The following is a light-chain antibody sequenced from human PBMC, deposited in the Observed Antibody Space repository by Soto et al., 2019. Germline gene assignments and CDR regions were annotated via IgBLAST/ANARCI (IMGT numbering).Light chain of an antibody. V-gene: IGLV8-61*01. CDR1: SGSVSASYY. J-gene: IGLJ3*02. CDR3: VLYMGSGIWV. Sequence: QAVVTQEPSFAVSPGGTVTLTCGLSSGSVSASYYPSWYQQTPCQAPRTLIYNTNTRSSGVPDRFSGSILGNKAALTITWAQADDDSAYYCVLYMGSGIWVFGGGTKVTVL. CDR2: NTN.